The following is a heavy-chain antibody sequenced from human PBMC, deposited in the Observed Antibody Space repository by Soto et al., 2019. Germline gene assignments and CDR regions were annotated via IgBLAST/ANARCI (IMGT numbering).Heavy chain of an antibody. V-gene: IGHV3-30-3*01. CDR3: ARLYSSGRGVDY. CDR2: ISYDGSNK. Sequence: WWSLRLSCSASVFTFSSYAMHWFRQAPGKGLEWVAVISYDGSNKYYADSVKGRFTISRDNSKNTLYLQMNSLRAEDTAVYYCARLYSSGRGVDYWGQGTLVTVSS. CDR1: VFTFSSYA. J-gene: IGHJ4*02. D-gene: IGHD6-19*01.